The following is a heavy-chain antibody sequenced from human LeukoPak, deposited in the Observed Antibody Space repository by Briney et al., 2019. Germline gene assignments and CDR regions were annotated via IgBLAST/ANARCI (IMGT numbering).Heavy chain of an antibody. CDR1: GGSFSGYY. CDR3: ARGRAIFGAPRKGAFDI. CDR2: INHSGST. J-gene: IGHJ3*02. V-gene: IGHV4-34*01. D-gene: IGHD3-3*01. Sequence: SETLSLTCAVYGGSFSGYYWSWIRRPPGKGLEWIGEINHSGSTNYNPSLKSRVTISVDTSKNQFSLKLSSVTAADTAVYYCARGRAIFGAPRKGAFDIWGQGTMVTVSS.